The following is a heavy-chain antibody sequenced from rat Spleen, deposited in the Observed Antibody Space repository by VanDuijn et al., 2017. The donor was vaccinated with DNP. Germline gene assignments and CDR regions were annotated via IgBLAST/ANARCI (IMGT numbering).Heavy chain of an antibody. CDR1: GFTFSDYY. D-gene: IGHD1-8*01. CDR3: ARLEYGSYVGY. CDR2: ISYDGGST. J-gene: IGHJ2*01. Sequence: EVQLVESGGGLVQPGRSLKLSCAASGFTFSDYYMAWVRQAPTKGLEWVAYISYDGGSTYYGDSVKGRFTISRDNAKSTLYLKMNSLRSEDMATYYCARLEYGSYVGYWGQGVMVTGSS. V-gene: IGHV5-22*01.